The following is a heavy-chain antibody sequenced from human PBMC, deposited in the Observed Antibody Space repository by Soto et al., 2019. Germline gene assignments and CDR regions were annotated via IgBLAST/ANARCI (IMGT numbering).Heavy chain of an antibody. CDR2: INHSGST. CDR3: ARDSGAYYYGSGSYYFAC. V-gene: IGHV4-34*01. J-gene: IGHJ4*02. CDR1: GGSFSGYY. Sequence: SETLSLTCAVYGGSFSGYYWSWSRQPPGKGLEWIGEINHSGSTNYNPSLKSRVTISVDTSKNQFSLQLNSVTPEDTAVYYCARDSGAYYYGSGSYYFACWGKGTLVPVYS. D-gene: IGHD3-10*01.